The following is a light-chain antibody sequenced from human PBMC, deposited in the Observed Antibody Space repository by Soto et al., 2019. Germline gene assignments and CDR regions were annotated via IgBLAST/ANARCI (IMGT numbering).Light chain of an antibody. Sequence: QSALTQPASVSGSPGQSIAISCTGTSSDVDAHNYVSWYQQHPGKAPKLMIYDVSNRPSGVSTRFSGFKSGNTASLTISGLQAEDEADYYCSSYTGTTTLVIFGGGTKLTVL. V-gene: IGLV2-14*03. CDR3: SSYTGTTTLVI. CDR2: DVS. CDR1: SSDVDAHNY. J-gene: IGLJ2*01.